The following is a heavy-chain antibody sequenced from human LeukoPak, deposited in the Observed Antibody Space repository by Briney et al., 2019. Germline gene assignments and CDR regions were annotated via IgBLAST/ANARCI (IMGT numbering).Heavy chain of an antibody. D-gene: IGHD2-15*01. J-gene: IGHJ5*02. V-gene: IGHV3-66*01. CDR1: GFTFSSYE. CDR2: LYSGGST. Sequence: PGGSLRLSCAASGFTFSSYEMNWVRQAPGKGLEWVSVLYSGGSTNYADSVKGRFTISRDNSKNTLYLQMNSLRAEDTAVYYCAKASRYCSGGSCHQNWFDPWGQGTLVTVSS. CDR3: AKASRYCSGGSCHQNWFDP.